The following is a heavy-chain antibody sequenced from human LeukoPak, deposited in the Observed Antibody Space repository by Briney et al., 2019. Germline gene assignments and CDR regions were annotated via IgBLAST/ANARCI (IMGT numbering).Heavy chain of an antibody. CDR3: AREAIAAAVPDYFEY. CDR1: GFTFSSYS. V-gene: IGHV3-21*01. J-gene: IGHJ4*02. Sequence: PGGCLRLSCAASGFTFSSYSMNWVRHAPGKGLEWVSSIYSSSSNIYYADSVKGRFTISRDTATNSLYLQMHSPRDEATYEYDCAREAIAAAVPDYFEYWGQGTLVTVSS. D-gene: IGHD2-2*01. CDR2: IYSSSSNI.